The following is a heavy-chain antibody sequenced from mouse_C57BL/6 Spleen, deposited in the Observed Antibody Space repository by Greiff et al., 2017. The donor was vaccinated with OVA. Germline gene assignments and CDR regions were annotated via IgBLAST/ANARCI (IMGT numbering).Heavy chain of an antibody. Sequence: EVKLMESEGGLVQPGSSMKLSCTASGFTFSDYYMAWVRQVPEKGLEWVANINYDGSSTYYLDSLKSRFIISRDNAKNILYLQMSSLKSEDTATYYCARDHGSRYFDVWGTGTTVTVSS. V-gene: IGHV5-16*01. CDR1: GFTFSDYY. CDR2: INYDGSST. D-gene: IGHD1-1*01. J-gene: IGHJ1*03. CDR3: ARDHGSRYFDV.